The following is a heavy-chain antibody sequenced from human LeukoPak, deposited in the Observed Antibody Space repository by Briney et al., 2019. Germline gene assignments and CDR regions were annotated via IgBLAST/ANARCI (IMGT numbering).Heavy chain of an antibody. V-gene: IGHV4-34*01. CDR3: ARDPDSSPGSGVDY. D-gene: IGHD6-13*01. Sequence: SETLSLTCAVYGGSFSGYYRSWIRQPPGKGLEWIGEINHSGSTNYNPSLKSRVTISVDTSKNQFSLKLSSVTAADTAVYYCARDPDSSPGSGVDYWGQGTLVTVSS. CDR1: GGSFSGYY. CDR2: INHSGST. J-gene: IGHJ4*02.